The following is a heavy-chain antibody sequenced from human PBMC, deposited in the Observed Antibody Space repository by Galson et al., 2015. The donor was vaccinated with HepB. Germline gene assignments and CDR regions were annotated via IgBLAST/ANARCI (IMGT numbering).Heavy chain of an antibody. V-gene: IGHV3-48*04. CDR2: ISSSSTTI. CDR3: ARGTVVSSYDAFDI. CDR1: TFIFSTYS. Sequence: SLRLSCAASTFIFSTYSMNWVRQAPGKGLEWVSYISSSSTTIYYADSVKGRFTISRDNAKNSLYLQMNSLRAEDTAVYYCARGTVVSSYDAFDIWGQGTKVTVSS. D-gene: IGHD4-23*01. J-gene: IGHJ3*02.